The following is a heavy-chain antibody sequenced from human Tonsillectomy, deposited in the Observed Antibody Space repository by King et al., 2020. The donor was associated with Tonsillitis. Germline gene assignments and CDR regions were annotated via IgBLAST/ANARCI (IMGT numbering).Heavy chain of an antibody. CDR3: SAQEGCYERYYYYMDV. J-gene: IGHJ6*03. CDR1: GFTFSSYW. V-gene: IGHV3-7*03. Sequence: VQLVESGGGLVQPGGSLRLSCAASGFTFSSYWMSWVRQATGKGLEWVANIKQDGSEKYYVDSVKCRFNIYRDNAKNSLYLQMNSLRAEDTAVYYCSAQEGCYERYYYYMDVWGKGTTVTVSS. D-gene: IGHD5-12*01. CDR2: IKQDGSEK.